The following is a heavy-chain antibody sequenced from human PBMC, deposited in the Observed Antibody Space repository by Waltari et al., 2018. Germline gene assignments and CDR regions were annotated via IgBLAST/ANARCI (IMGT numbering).Heavy chain of an antibody. J-gene: IGHJ6*03. V-gene: IGHV3-21*01. CDR1: GFTFSSYS. CDR3: ARVSPPRGMDV. D-gene: IGHD3-10*01. Sequence: EVQLVESGGGLVKPGGSLRLSCAASGFTFSSYSMNWVRQAPGKGLEWVSSSSSSSSYIYYADSVKGRFTISRDNAKNSLYLQMNSLRAEDTAVYYCARVSPPRGMDVWGKGTTVTISS. CDR2: SSSSSSYI.